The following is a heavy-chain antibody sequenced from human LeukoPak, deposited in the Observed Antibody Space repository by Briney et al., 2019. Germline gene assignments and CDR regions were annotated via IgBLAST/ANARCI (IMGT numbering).Heavy chain of an antibody. CDR2: IAPSSGTT. J-gene: IGHJ5*02. CDR1: GYTFTSNY. Sequence: GASVKVSCKASGYTFTSNYMHWVRQAPGQGLEWMGVIAPSSGTTSYAQKFQGRVTMTRDTSISTAYMELSRLRSDDTAVYYCARDYYDSSGNNWFDPWGQGALVTVSS. CDR3: ARDYYDSSGNNWFDP. V-gene: IGHV1-46*01. D-gene: IGHD3-22*01.